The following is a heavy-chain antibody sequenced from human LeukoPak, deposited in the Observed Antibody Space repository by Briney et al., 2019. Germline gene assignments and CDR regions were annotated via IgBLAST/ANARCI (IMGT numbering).Heavy chain of an antibody. CDR3: ARAYYDSSGYYYVYFDY. CDR1: GFTFSTYW. Sequence: GGSLRLSCAASGFTFSTYWMTWARQAPGEGLEWVANIKHDGSEKYYVDSVKGRFTIYRDNAKNSLYLQMNSLRVEDTAVYHCARAYYDSSGYYYVYFDYWGQGTVVTVAS. D-gene: IGHD3-22*01. J-gene: IGHJ4*02. V-gene: IGHV3-7*01. CDR2: IKHDGSEK.